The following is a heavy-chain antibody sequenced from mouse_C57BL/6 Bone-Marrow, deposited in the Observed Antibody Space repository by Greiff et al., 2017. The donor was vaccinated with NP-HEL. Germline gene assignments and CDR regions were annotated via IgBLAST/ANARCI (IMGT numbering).Heavy chain of an antibody. V-gene: IGHV5-12*01. J-gene: IGHJ4*01. CDR1: GFTFSDYY. CDR2: ISNGGGST. D-gene: IGHD3-2*01. CDR3: ARKEDKQGAMDY. Sequence: EVQRVESGGGLVQPGGSLKLSCAASGFTFSDYYMYWVRQTPEKRLEWVAYISNGGGSTYYPDTVKGRFTISRDNAKNTLYLQMSRLKSEDTAMYYCARKEDKQGAMDYWGQGTSVTVSS.